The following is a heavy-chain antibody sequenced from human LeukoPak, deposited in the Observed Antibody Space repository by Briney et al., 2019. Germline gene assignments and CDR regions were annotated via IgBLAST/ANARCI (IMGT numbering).Heavy chain of an antibody. CDR2: ISSSSSYI. Sequence: GGSLRLSCAASGFTLGAFAMHWVRQAPGKGLEWVSSISSSSSYIYYADSVKGRFTISRDNAKNSLYLQMNSLRAEDTAVYYCAREREYCSSTSCYLWSDPWGQGTLVTVSS. CDR1: GFTLGAFA. J-gene: IGHJ5*02. CDR3: AREREYCSSTSCYLWSDP. D-gene: IGHD2-2*01. V-gene: IGHV3-21*01.